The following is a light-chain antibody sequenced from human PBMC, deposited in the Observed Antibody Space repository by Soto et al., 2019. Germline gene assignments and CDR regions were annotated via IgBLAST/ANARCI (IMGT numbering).Light chain of an antibody. Sequence: DIVMTQSPHALSVSLCERAAINCRCSHNLFYSHHNKDYVAWYQQKPGQPPKLLIYWASTRESGVPDRFSGSGSGTNFTLTISSLQAEDVAVYYCQQYFHVLSWTFGQGTKVDI. V-gene: IGKV4-1*01. J-gene: IGKJ1*01. CDR1: HNLFYSHHNKDY. CDR3: QQYFHVLSWT. CDR2: WAS.